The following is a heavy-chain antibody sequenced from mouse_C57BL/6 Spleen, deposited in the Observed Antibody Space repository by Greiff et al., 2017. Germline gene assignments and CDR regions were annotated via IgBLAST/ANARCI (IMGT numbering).Heavy chain of an antibody. Sequence: VHLVESGPGLVQPSQSLSITCTVSGFSLTSYGVHWVRQSPGKGLEWLGVIWSGGSTDYNAAFISRLSISKDNSKSQVFFKMNSLQADDTAIYYCASPHGYYGYFDVWGTGTTVTVSS. V-gene: IGHV2-2*01. CDR1: GFSLTSYG. D-gene: IGHD2-2*01. J-gene: IGHJ1*03. CDR3: ASPHGYYGYFDV. CDR2: IWSGGST.